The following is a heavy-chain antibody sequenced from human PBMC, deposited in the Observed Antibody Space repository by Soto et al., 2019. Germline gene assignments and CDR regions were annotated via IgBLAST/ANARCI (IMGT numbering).Heavy chain of an antibody. CDR3: ARDREQWLLNYYYYGMDV. D-gene: IGHD6-19*01. CDR2: TYYRSKWYN. J-gene: IGHJ6*02. Sequence: SQTLSLTCAISGDSVSSNSAAWNWIRQSPSRGLEWLGRTYYRSKWYNDYAVSVKSRITINPDTSKNQFSLQLNSVTPEDTAVYYCARDREQWLLNYYYYGMDVWGQGTTVTVSS. CDR1: GDSVSSNSAA. V-gene: IGHV6-1*01.